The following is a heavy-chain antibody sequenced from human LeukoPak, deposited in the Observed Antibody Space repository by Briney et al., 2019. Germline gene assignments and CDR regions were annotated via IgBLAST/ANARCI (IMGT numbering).Heavy chain of an antibody. CDR1: GGSISSGSYY. CDR2: IYTSGST. D-gene: IGHD1-7*01. Sequence: SETLSLTCTVSGGSISSGSYYWRWIRQPAGKGLEWIGRIYTSGSTNYNPSLKSRVTISVDTSKNQFSLKLSSVTAADTAVYYCAREARYNWNYAPLDYWGQGTLVTVSS. J-gene: IGHJ4*02. V-gene: IGHV4-61*02. CDR3: AREARYNWNYAPLDY.